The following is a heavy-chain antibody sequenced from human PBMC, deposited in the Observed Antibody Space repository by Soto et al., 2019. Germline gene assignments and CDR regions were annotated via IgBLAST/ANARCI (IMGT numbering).Heavy chain of an antibody. CDR1: GFTLSSYG. D-gene: IGHD3-22*01. V-gene: IGHV3-30*03. CDR2: ISYDGNTK. J-gene: IGHJ4*02. CDR3: ASSPGTALSGSHY. Sequence: QAQLVESGGGVVQPGRSLRLSCAASGFTLSSYGMYWVRQAPGKGLEWVAVISYDGNTKYYGDFVKGRFTISRDNSKDTLYLQMNSLKAEDTAVYYCASSPGTALSGSHYWGQGTLVTVSS.